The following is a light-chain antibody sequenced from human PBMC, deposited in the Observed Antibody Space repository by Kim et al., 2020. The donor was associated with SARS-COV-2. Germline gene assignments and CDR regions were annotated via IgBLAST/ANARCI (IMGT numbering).Light chain of an antibody. CDR1: QSLYSY. J-gene: IGKJ5*01. V-gene: IGKV1-39*01. CDR3: QQSYSTPLT. CDR2: GVS. Sequence: LGDRANFTGQARQSLYSYLNWYQKKPGKAPKLLIYGVSNVQSGVPSRYSGSGSGTDFTLTISLLQPEDVATYYGQQSYSTPLTFGQGTRLEIK.